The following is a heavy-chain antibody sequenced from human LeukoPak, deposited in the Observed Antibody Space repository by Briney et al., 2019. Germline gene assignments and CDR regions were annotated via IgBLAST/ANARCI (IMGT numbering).Heavy chain of an antibody. V-gene: IGHV3-9*01. D-gene: IGHD1-26*01. J-gene: IGHJ3*02. CDR3: ARDGGGSYPSGAFDI. CDR1: GFIFNNYA. Sequence: PGRSLRLSCAGSGFIFNNYAMHWVRQPPGKGLEWVSGISWNSGSIDYADSVKGRFTISRDNAKNSLYLQMNSLRAEDTAVYYCARDGGGSYPSGAFDIWGQGTMVTVSS. CDR2: ISWNSGSI.